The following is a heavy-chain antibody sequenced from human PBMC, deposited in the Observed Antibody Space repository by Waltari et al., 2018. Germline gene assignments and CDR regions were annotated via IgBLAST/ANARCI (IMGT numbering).Heavy chain of an antibody. D-gene: IGHD3-10*01. CDR2: IYKSGST. CDR1: GDSISRGSYY. J-gene: IGHJ4*02. V-gene: IGHV4-61*02. CDR3: ARDRGPDVNEAMGLDY. Sequence: QVQLQESGPGLVKPSQTLSLTCTVSGDSISRGSYYWTWIRQPAGKGLEWIGHIYKSGSTNYNPSHKTRLSISMNKSNNQLSLTLKSVTAADTAVYYCARDRGPDVNEAMGLDYWGQGTRVTVSS.